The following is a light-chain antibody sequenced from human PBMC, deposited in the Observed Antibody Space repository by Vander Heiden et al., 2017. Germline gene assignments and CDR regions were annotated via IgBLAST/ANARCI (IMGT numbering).Light chain of an antibody. Sequence: QSVLTQPPSVSGAPGQRVTISCTGSSSNIGAGYDVHWYQQLPGTAPKLLIFVNSNRHSGVPDRFSGSKSGTQAALAITGLQAEEEADDYCQYHDSSRSGVVFGGGTKLTVL. CDR1: SSNIGAGYD. V-gene: IGLV1-40*01. CDR2: VNS. CDR3: QYHDSSRSGVV. J-gene: IGLJ2*01.